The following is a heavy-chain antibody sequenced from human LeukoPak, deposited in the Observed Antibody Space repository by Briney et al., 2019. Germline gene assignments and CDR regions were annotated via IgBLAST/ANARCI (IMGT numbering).Heavy chain of an antibody. CDR2: IIPILGIA. Sequence: SVKVSCKASGYTFTGYYMHWVRQAPGQGLEWMGSIIPILGIANYAQKFQDRVTITADKSTSTAYMERSSLRSEDTAVYYCARGPYADNWFDPWGQGTLVTVSS. CDR1: GYTFTGYY. CDR3: ARGPYADNWFDP. D-gene: IGHD4-17*01. J-gene: IGHJ5*02. V-gene: IGHV1-69*04.